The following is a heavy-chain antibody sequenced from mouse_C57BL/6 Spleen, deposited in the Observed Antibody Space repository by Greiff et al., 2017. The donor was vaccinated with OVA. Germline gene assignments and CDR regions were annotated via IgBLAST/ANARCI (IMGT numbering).Heavy chain of an antibody. D-gene: IGHD2-4*01. CDR1: GYTFTSYW. CDR3: ARQDYDYDYFDY. J-gene: IGHJ2*01. CDR2: INPSNGGT. Sequence: QVQLQQPGPELVKPGASVKLSCKASGYTFTSYWMHWVKQRPGQGLEWIGNINPSNGGTNYNEKFKSKATLTVDKSSSTAYMQLSSLTSEDSAVYYCARQDYDYDYFDYWGQGTTLTVSS. V-gene: IGHV1-53*01.